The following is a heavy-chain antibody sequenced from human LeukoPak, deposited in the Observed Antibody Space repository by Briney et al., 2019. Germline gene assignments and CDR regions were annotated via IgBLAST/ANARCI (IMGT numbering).Heavy chain of an antibody. CDR3: ARASDPDTYYFDY. CDR1: GYIFTGYY. J-gene: IGHJ4*02. CDR2: INPNSGGT. Sequence: ASVKVSCKASGYIFTGYYMHWVRQAPGQGLEWMGWINPNSGGTNYAQKFQGRVTMTRDTSISTAYMELSRLRSDDTAVYYCARASDPDTYYFDYWGQGTLVTVSS. D-gene: IGHD5-18*01. V-gene: IGHV1-2*02.